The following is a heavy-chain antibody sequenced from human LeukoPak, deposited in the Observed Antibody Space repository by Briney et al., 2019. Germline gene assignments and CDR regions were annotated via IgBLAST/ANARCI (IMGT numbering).Heavy chain of an antibody. D-gene: IGHD3-16*02. CDR3: ARWARGRRLGELSVPYYLDY. CDR2: INHSGST. V-gene: IGHV4-34*01. J-gene: IGHJ4*02. CDR1: GGSFSGYY. Sequence: PSETLSLTCAVYGGSFSGYYWSWIRQPPGKGLEWIGEINHSGSTNYNPSLKSRVTISVDTSKNQFSLKLSSVTAADTAVYYCARWARGRRLGELSVPYYLDYWGQGTLVTVSS.